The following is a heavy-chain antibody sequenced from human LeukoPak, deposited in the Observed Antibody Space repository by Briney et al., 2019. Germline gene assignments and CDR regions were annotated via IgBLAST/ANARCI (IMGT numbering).Heavy chain of an antibody. CDR1: GGTFSSYA. CDR3: ARGGPYSSSSDPADY. D-gene: IGHD6-6*01. CDR2: IIPIFGTA. J-gene: IGHJ4*02. Sequence: ASVKVSCEASGGTFSSYAISWVRQAPGQGLEWMGGIIPIFGTANYAQKFQGRVTITTDESTSTAYMELSSLRSEDTAVYYCARGGPYSSSSDPADYWGQGTLVTVSS. V-gene: IGHV1-69*05.